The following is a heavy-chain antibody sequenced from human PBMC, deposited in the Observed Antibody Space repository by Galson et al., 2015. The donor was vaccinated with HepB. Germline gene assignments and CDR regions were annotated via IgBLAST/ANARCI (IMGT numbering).Heavy chain of an antibody. CDR1: GFSLSGHA. V-gene: IGHV3-23*01. CDR3: AQERGCGGTNCHNLRGY. Sequence: SLRLSCAASGFSLSGHAMAWVRHAPGKGLEWVSSVTIGGYIYYADSVEGRFTISRDISKNTLYLQMNSLRVEDTAVYYCAQERGCGGTNCHNLRGYWGPGTLVTVSS. J-gene: IGHJ4*02. CDR2: VTIGGYI. D-gene: IGHD2-21*01.